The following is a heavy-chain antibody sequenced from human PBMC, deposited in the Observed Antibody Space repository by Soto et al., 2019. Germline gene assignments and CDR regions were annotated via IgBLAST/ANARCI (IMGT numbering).Heavy chain of an antibody. CDR3: AKDIGAYSSLLDVFDI. J-gene: IGHJ3*02. D-gene: IGHD6-13*01. CDR1: GFTFDDYA. V-gene: IGHV3-9*01. Sequence: GGSLRLSCAASGFTFDDYAMHWVRQAPGKGLEWVSGISWNSGSIGYADSVKGRFTISRDNAKNSLYLQMNSLRAEDTALYYCAKDIGAYSSLLDVFDIWGQGTMVTVSS. CDR2: ISWNSGSI.